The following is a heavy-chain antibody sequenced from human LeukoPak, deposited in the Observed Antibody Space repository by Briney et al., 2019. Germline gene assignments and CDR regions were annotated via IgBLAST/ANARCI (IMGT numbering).Heavy chain of an antibody. Sequence: GGSLEIFRKGSGYSFTSFWIGLGRQMPGKGLELVGIIYPGDSDTRYSPSFQGQVTISADKSISTAYLQWSSLKASDTAMYYCARLKPLRTPRGWFDPWGQGTLVTVSS. CDR1: GYSFTSFW. CDR3: ARLKPLRTPRGWFDP. CDR2: IYPGDSDT. D-gene: IGHD5-12*01. J-gene: IGHJ5*02. V-gene: IGHV5-51*01.